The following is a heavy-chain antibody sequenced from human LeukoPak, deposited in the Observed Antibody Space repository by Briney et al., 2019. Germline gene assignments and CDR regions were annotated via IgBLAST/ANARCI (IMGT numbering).Heavy chain of an antibody. CDR2: INHSGST. Sequence: KTSETLPLTCAVYGGSFSGYYWSWIRQPPGKGLEWIGEINHSGSTNYNPSLKSRVTISVDTSKNQFSLKLSSVTAADTAVYYCARGRDFDYWGQGTLVTVSS. V-gene: IGHV4-34*01. J-gene: IGHJ4*02. CDR1: GGSFSGYY. CDR3: ARGRDFDY.